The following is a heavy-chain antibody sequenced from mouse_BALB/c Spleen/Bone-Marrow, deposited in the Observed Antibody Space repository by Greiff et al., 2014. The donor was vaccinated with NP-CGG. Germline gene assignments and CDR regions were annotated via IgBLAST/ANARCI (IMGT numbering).Heavy chain of an antibody. J-gene: IGHJ3*01. CDR3: ALANWDIGDPFAY. D-gene: IGHD4-1*01. V-gene: IGHV1-4*01. CDR1: GYTFTSYT. CDR2: INPSSGYT. Sequence: QVQLQQPGAELARPGASVKMSCKASGYTFTSYTMHWVKQRPGQGLEWIGYINPSSGYTNYNQKFKDKATLTADKSSSTAYMQLSSLTSEDSAVYYCALANWDIGDPFAYWGQGTLVTVSA.